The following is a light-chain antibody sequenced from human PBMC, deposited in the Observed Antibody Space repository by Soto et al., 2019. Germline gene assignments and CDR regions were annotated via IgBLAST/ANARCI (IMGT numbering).Light chain of an antibody. CDR1: QSVSSSY. Sequence: EIVLTQSPGTLSLSPGERATLSCRASQSVSSSYLVWYQQKPGQAPRLLIYGASSRATGIPDRFSGSGSGTDFTLTISRLEPEDFAVYFCQQYGSSPVTFGQGTRLEIK. CDR3: QQYGSSPVT. CDR2: GAS. J-gene: IGKJ5*01. V-gene: IGKV3-20*01.